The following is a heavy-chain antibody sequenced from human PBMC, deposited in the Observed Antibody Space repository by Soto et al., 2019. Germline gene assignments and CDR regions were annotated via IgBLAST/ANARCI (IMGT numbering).Heavy chain of an antibody. CDR3: ARGVTGTLGF. D-gene: IGHD7-27*01. V-gene: IGHV4-38-2*01. CDR1: GYTINACEI. J-gene: IGHJ4*02. Sequence: PSGTVALACGASGYTINACEIFNLIRQSPGKGLEWIGCVYYNGVTFYNKSLKSRVTMTVDTSRNHFSLRLTSVTATDTAMYFCARGVTGTLGFWGQGTLVPGPS. CDR2: VYYNGVT.